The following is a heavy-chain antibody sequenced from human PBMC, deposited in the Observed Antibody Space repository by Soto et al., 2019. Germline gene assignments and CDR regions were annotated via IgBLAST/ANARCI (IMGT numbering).Heavy chain of an antibody. Sequence: GASVKVSCKASGGTFSSYTISWVRQAPGQGLEWMGRIIPILGIANYAQKFQGRVTITADKSTSTAYMELSSLRSEDTAVYYCARYYYGSGSYYNPTYYYMDVWGKGTTVTVSS. CDR2: IIPILGIA. D-gene: IGHD3-10*01. V-gene: IGHV1-69*02. CDR3: ARYYYGSGSYYNPTYYYMDV. CDR1: GGTFSSYT. J-gene: IGHJ6*03.